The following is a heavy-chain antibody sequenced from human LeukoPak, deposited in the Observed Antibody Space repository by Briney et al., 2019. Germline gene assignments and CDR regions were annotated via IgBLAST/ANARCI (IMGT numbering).Heavy chain of an antibody. V-gene: IGHV3-73*01. Sequence: GGSLRLSCAASGFTFSGYGMHWVRQASGKGLEWVGRIRSKANSYATAYAASVKGRFTISRDDSKNTAYLQMNSLKTEDTAVYYCTRHPTYYYDSSGSNWGPGTLVSVSS. CDR3: TRHPTYYYDSSGSN. D-gene: IGHD3-22*01. J-gene: IGHJ4*02. CDR1: GFTFSGYG. CDR2: IRSKANSYAT.